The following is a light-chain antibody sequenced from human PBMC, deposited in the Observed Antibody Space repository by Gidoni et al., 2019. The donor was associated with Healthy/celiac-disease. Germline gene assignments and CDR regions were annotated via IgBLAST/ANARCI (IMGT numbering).Light chain of an antibody. V-gene: IGKV4-1*01. Sequence: DVVMTQSPDSLAVSLGERATINCKSSQSVLYSSNNKNYLAWYQQKPGQHPKLLIYWASTRECGVPDRFSGSGSGTDFTLTISSLQAEDVAVYYCQQYYSTPWTFGQGTKVEIK. J-gene: IGKJ1*01. CDR2: WAS. CDR1: QSVLYSSNNKNY. CDR3: QQYYSTPWT.